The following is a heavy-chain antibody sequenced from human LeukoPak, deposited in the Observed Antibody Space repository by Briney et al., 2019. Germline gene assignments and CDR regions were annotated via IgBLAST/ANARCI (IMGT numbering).Heavy chain of an antibody. Sequence: GESLRISCKASGYTFCTSWIAWVRRMPGKGLELMGVIHPVDSDTRYSPSFEGQVTISTDRSVNTAFLHWSSLKASDTAMYYCTRPTYYYHSSGPNYYMDVWGTGTPVIVSS. CDR1: GYTFCTSW. J-gene: IGHJ6*03. V-gene: IGHV5-51*01. D-gene: IGHD3-22*01. CDR2: IHPVDSDT. CDR3: TRPTYYYHSSGPNYYMDV.